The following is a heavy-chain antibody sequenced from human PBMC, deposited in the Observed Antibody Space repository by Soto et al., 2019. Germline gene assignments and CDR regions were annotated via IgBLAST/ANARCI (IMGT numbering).Heavy chain of an antibody. Sequence: GASVKVSCKASGYTFTSYGISWVRQAPGQGLEWMGWINPNSGGTNYAQKFQGRVTMTRDTSISTAYMELSRLRSDDTAVYYCARDGSGSYPPPYVMDVWGQGTTVTVYS. V-gene: IGHV1-2*02. CDR3: ARDGSGSYPPPYVMDV. D-gene: IGHD3-10*01. J-gene: IGHJ6*02. CDR1: GYTFTSYG. CDR2: INPNSGGT.